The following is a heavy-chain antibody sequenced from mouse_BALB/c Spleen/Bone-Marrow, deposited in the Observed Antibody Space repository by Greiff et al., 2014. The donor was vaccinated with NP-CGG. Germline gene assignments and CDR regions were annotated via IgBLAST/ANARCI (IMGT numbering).Heavy chain of an antibody. CDR1: GFSFTSYG. CDR2: IWSGGRT. CDR3: ARKGYGSYDYARDY. Sequence: VKLVESGPGLVQPSQSLSITCTVSGFSFTSYGVHWVRQLPGKGLEWLGVIWSGGRTDYYAAFISRLSISKDNSKSQVFFKMNSLQADDTAIYYCARKGYGSYDYARDYWGQGTSVTVSS. V-gene: IGHV2-4*02. D-gene: IGHD2-10*02. J-gene: IGHJ4*01.